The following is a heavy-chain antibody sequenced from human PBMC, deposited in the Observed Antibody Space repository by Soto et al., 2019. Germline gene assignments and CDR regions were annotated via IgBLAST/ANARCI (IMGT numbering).Heavy chain of an antibody. V-gene: IGHV3-74*01. CDR2: INGDGTST. CDR3: ARRAAAGRSFDY. J-gene: IGHJ4*02. Sequence: EGSLRRSCAASGFTFRIHWMNWVRYFPGKGLVWVSRINGDGTSTCYADSVKVLFTISRDTAENTLYLLMNSLRAEDTAVYYCARRAAAGRSFDYWGLGTMVRVSS. CDR1: GFTFRIHW. D-gene: IGHD6-13*01.